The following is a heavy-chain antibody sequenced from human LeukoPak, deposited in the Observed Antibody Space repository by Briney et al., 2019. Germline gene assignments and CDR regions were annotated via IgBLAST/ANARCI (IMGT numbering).Heavy chain of an antibody. D-gene: IGHD3-22*01. CDR3: ARDNRDYYDSSGYTKDDY. Sequence: GGSLRLSCAASGFTFSSYSMNWVRQAPGKGLEWVSYISSSSSTIYYADSVKGRFTISRDNAKNSLYLQMNSLRAEDTAVYYCARDNRDYYDSSGYTKDDYWGQGTLVTVSS. V-gene: IGHV3-48*04. J-gene: IGHJ4*02. CDR2: ISSSSSTI. CDR1: GFTFSSYS.